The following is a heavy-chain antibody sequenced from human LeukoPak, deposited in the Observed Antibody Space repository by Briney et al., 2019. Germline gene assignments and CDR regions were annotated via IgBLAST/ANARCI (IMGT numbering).Heavy chain of an antibody. Sequence: GESLKISCKGSGYSFTSYWIGWVRQMPGKGLEWMGIIYPGDSDTRYSPSFQGQVAISADKSISTAYLQWSSLKASDTAMYYCARSSRITIFPDAFDIWGQGTMVTVSS. J-gene: IGHJ3*02. D-gene: IGHD3-3*01. CDR1: GYSFTSYW. CDR2: IYPGDSDT. V-gene: IGHV5-51*01. CDR3: ARSSRITIFPDAFDI.